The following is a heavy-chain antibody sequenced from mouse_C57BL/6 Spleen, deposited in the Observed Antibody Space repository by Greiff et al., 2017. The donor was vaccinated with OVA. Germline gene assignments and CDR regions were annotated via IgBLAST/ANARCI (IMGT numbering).Heavy chain of an antibody. J-gene: IGHJ1*03. D-gene: IGHD1-1*01. CDR1: GFTFTDYY. V-gene: IGHV7-3*01. CDR2: IRNKANGYTT. CDR3: ARYDYDGYFDV. Sequence: EVKLMESGGGLVQPGGSLSLSCAASGFTFTDYYMSWVRQPPGKALEWLGFIRNKANGYTTEYSASVKGRFTISRDNSQSILYLQMNALRAEDSATYYCARYDYDGYFDVWGTGTTVTVSS.